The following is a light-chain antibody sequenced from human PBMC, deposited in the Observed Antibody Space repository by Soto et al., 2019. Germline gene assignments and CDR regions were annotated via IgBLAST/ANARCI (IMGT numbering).Light chain of an antibody. Sequence: QSVLTQPASVSGSPGQSITISCTGTSSDGGGYKYVSWYQQHPDKAPKLIIFEVSNRPSGISSRFSGSKSGNTASLTISGLQAEDEADYYCASYTSSSTSVIFGRGTKLTVL. J-gene: IGLJ2*01. CDR3: ASYTSSSTSVI. CDR1: SSDGGGYKY. V-gene: IGLV2-14*01. CDR2: EVS.